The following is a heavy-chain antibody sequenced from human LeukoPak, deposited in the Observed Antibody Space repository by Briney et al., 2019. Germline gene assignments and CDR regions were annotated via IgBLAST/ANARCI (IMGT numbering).Heavy chain of an antibody. CDR1: GFTFSNAW. Sequence: PGGSLRLSCAASGFTFSNAWMSWVRQAPGKGLEWVGRIKSKTDGGTTDHAAPVKGRFTISRDDSKNTLYLQMNSLKTEDTAVYYCTTDHFPRYCSSTSCYSYFDYWGQGTLVTVSS. D-gene: IGHD2-2*01. CDR2: IKSKTDGGTT. V-gene: IGHV3-15*01. CDR3: TTDHFPRYCSSTSCYSYFDY. J-gene: IGHJ4*02.